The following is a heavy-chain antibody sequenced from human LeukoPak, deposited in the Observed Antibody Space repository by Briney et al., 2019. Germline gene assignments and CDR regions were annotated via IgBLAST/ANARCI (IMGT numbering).Heavy chain of an antibody. Sequence: SETLSLTCAVYGGSFSGYYWSWIRQPPGKGLEWIGEINHSGSTNYNPSLKSRVTISVDTSKNQFSPKLSSVTAADTAVYYCARDGYCSSTSCYTALRRKRNWFDPWGQGTLVTVSS. CDR1: GGSFSGYY. J-gene: IGHJ5*02. CDR2: INHSGST. V-gene: IGHV4-34*01. D-gene: IGHD2-2*02. CDR3: ARDGYCSSTSCYTALRRKRNWFDP.